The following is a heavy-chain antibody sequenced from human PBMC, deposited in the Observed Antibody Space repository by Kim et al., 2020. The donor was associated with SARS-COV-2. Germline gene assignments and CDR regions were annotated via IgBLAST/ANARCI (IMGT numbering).Heavy chain of an antibody. CDR1: GFTFSTYE. CDR3: ARSLYCSSTSCFYGMDV. D-gene: IGHD2-2*01. CDR2: ISTSGSTI. J-gene: IGHJ6*02. V-gene: IGHV3-48*03. Sequence: GGSLRLSCAASGFTFSTYEMNWVRQAPGKGLEWISYISTSGSTIYYADSVKGRFTTSRDNAKSSLSLQMNSLRAEDTAVYYCARSLYCSSTSCFYGMDVWGQGTTVTVSS.